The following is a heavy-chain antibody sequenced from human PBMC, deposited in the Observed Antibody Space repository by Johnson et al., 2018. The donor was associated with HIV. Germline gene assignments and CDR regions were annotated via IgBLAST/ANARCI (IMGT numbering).Heavy chain of an antibody. CDR1: GFTFSNAW. J-gene: IGHJ3*01. CDR2: IKSKIDGGTT. CDR3: TTDANWNYGQGAFDV. V-gene: IGHV3-15*01. D-gene: IGHD1-7*01. Sequence: VQLVESGGGLVKPGGSLRLSCAASGFTFSNAWMSWVRQAPGKGLEWVGRIKSKIDGGTTDYAAPVKGRFTISRDDSENKLYLQMKSLKTEDTAVYYCTTDANWNYGQGAFDVWGQGTTVTVSS.